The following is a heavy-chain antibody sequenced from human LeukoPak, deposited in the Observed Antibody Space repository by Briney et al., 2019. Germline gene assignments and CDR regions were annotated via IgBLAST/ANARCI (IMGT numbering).Heavy chain of an antibody. V-gene: IGHV3-23*01. D-gene: IGHD4-17*01. Sequence: GGSLRLSCAASGFTFSSIAMTWVRQAPGKGLEWVSAISGSGGSTYHADSVKGRFTISRDNSKNTLYLQMNSLRAEDTAVYYCAKDRRSNGDWGQGTLVTVSS. CDR1: GFTFSSIA. J-gene: IGHJ4*02. CDR2: ISGSGGST. CDR3: AKDRRSNGD.